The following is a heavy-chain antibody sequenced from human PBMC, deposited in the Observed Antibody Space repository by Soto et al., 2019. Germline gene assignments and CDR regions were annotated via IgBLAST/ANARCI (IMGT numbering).Heavy chain of an antibody. J-gene: IGHJ4*02. V-gene: IGHV3-30*03. CDR1: GFNFNIYG. CDR2: ITYEGSNK. CDR3: AIFSNFDY. Sequence: QVQLVESGGGVVQPGTSLRLFCAASGFNFNIYGIHWVRQAPGKAPEWVTFITYEGSNKHYADSVKGRFAISRDNSKNMVYLQMNSLTAEDTAVYYCAIFSNFDYWGQGTLVTVSS.